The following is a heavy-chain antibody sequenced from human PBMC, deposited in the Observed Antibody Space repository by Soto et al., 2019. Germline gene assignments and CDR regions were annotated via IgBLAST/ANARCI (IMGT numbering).Heavy chain of an antibody. D-gene: IGHD3-10*01. CDR2: ISSSSSTI. CDR1: GFTFSSYS. J-gene: IGHJ6*02. Sequence: GGSLRLSCAASGFTFSSYSMNWVRQAPGKGLEWVSYISSSSSTIYYADSVKGRFTISRDNAKNSLYLQMNSLRDEDTAVYYCARGSYYYGSGSPYGMDVWGQGTTVTVSS. CDR3: ARGSYYYGSGSPYGMDV. V-gene: IGHV3-48*02.